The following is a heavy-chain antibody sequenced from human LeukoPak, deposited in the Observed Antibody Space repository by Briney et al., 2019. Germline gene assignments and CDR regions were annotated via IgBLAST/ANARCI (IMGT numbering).Heavy chain of an antibody. CDR3: ARDGLAHPSNY. CDR1: GYTFTSYG. CDR2: ISAYNGNT. D-gene: IGHD6-19*01. V-gene: IGHV1-18*01. J-gene: IGHJ4*02. Sequence: HRASVKVSCKASGYTFTSYGISWVRQAPGQGLEWMGWISAYNGNTYSAQKLQGRVTMTTDTSTSTAYMELWSLRSDDTAVYYCARDGLAHPSNYWGQGTLVTVSS.